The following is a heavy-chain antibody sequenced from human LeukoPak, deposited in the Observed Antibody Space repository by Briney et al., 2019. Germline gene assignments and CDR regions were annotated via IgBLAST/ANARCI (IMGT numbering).Heavy chain of an antibody. Sequence: PETLSVTCTVPGRSIRSYCWSWVRQPSGKGLEWIGYIYYSGSTNYNPSLKSRVTISVDTYKNQFSLKLSSVTAADTAVYYCARAGSSWYGGGPRNWFDPWGQGTLVTVSS. D-gene: IGHD6-13*01. CDR1: GRSIRSYC. CDR3: ARAGSSWYGGGPRNWFDP. J-gene: IGHJ5*02. V-gene: IGHV4-59*01. CDR2: IYYSGST.